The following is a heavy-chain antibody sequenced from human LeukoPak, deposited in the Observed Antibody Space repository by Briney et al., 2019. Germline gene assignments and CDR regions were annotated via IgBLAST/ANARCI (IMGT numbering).Heavy chain of an antibody. Sequence: SETLSLTCVVYGGSFSGYYRSWIRQPPGKGLEWIGEINHSGSTNYNPSLKSRVTISADTSKNQFSLKLSSVTAADTAVYYCARGGGYSNYFDYWGQGTLVTVSS. CDR2: INHSGST. CDR3: ARGGGYSNYFDY. CDR1: GGSFSGYY. D-gene: IGHD2-21*01. V-gene: IGHV4-34*01. J-gene: IGHJ4*02.